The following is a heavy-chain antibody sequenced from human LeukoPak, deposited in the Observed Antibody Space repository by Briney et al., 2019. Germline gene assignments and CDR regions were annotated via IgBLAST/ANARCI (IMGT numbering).Heavy chain of an antibody. V-gene: IGHV4-39*07. CDR1: GDSISSSSYY. Sequence: SETLSLTCTVSGDSISSSSYYWGWIRQPPGKGLEWIGSIYYSGSTYYNPSLKSRVTISVDTSKNQFSLKLSSVTAADTAVYYCARYATTIQQQILRFSSYYYYMDVWGKGTTVTVSS. D-gene: IGHD3-3*01. J-gene: IGHJ6*03. CDR3: ARYATTIQQQILRFSSYYYYMDV. CDR2: IYYSGST.